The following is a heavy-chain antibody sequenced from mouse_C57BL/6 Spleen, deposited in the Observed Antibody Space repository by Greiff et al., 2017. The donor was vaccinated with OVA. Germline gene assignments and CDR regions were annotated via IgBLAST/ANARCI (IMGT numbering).Heavy chain of an antibody. V-gene: IGHV1-50*01. J-gene: IGHJ4*01. CDR1: GYTFTSYW. Sequence: QVQLQQPGAELVKPGASVKLSCKASGYTFTSYWMQWVKQRPGQGLEWIGEIDPSDSYPNYNQKFKGKATLTVDTSSSTAYMQLSSLTSEDSAVYYCARSCGSSWMDYWGQGTSVTVSS. CDR2: IDPSDSYP. D-gene: IGHD1-1*01. CDR3: ARSCGSSWMDY.